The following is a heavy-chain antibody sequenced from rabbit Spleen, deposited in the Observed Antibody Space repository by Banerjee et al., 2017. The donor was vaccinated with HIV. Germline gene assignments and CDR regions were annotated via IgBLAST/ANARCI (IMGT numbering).Heavy chain of an antibody. D-gene: IGHD8-1*01. CDR2: IEGGSSAFS. CDR1: GLDLSVNYW. V-gene: IGHV1S45*01. J-gene: IGHJ6*01. CDR3: ARDTASSFSSYGMDL. Sequence: QEQLVESGGDLVKPGASLTLTCKASGLDLSVNYWICWVRQAPGKGLEWIACIEGGSSAFSYFASWAKGRFTISKTASTTVTLQMTSLTAADTATYFCARDTASSFSSYGMDLWGPGTLVTVS.